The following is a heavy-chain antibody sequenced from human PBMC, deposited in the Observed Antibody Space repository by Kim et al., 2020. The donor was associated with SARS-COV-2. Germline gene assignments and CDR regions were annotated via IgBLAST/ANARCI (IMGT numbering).Heavy chain of an antibody. Sequence: GGSLRLSCAASGFTFSSYAMHWVRQAPGKGLEWVAVISYDGSNKYYADSVKGRFTISRDNSKNTLYLQMNSLRAEDTAVYYCAREGEQQLVEGGDWFDPWGQGTLVTVSS. D-gene: IGHD6-13*01. V-gene: IGHV3-30-3*01. CDR3: AREGEQQLVEGGDWFDP. J-gene: IGHJ5*02. CDR1: GFTFSSYA. CDR2: ISYDGSNK.